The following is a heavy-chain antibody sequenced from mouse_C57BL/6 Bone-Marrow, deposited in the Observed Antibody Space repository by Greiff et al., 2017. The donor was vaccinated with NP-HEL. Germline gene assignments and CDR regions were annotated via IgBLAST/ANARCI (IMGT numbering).Heavy chain of an antibody. CDR2: IDPEDGDT. D-gene: IGHD1-1*01. J-gene: IGHJ3*01. V-gene: IGHV14-1*01. Sequence: EVQLQQSGAELVRPGASVKLSCTASGFNIKDYYMHWVKQRPEQGLEWIGRIDPEDGDTEYAPKFQGKATMTADTSSNTAYLQLSSLTSEDTAVYYCTTWNYGSLFAYWGQGTLVTVSA. CDR1: GFNIKDYY. CDR3: TTWNYGSLFAY.